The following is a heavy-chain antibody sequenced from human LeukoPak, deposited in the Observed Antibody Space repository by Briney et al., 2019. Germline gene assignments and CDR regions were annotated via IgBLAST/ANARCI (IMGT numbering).Heavy chain of an antibody. D-gene: IGHD3-22*01. Sequence: GSSVKVSCRASGGTFSIYAISGVRQAPGQGLEWMGRIIPIFGIANYAQKFQGRVTITADKSTSTAYMELSSLRSEDTAVYYCARVGVYYDSSGYQRWFDPWGQGTLVTVSS. CDR1: GGTFSIYA. CDR2: IIPIFGIA. CDR3: ARVGVYYDSSGYQRWFDP. V-gene: IGHV1-69*04. J-gene: IGHJ5*02.